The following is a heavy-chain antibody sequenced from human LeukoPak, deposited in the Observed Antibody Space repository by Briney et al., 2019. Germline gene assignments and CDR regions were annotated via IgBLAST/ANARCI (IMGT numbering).Heavy chain of an antibody. CDR2: INPNSGDT. CDR1: GYTFTGYY. J-gene: IGHJ4*02. Sequence: ASVKVSCKASGYTFTGYYMHWVRQAPGQGLEWMGWINPNSGDTNYAQKFQGRVTMTRDTSISTAYTELSRLRSDDTAVYYCAREMYYDFWRGSDYWGQGTLVTVSS. D-gene: IGHD3-3*01. CDR3: AREMYYDFWRGSDY. V-gene: IGHV1-2*02.